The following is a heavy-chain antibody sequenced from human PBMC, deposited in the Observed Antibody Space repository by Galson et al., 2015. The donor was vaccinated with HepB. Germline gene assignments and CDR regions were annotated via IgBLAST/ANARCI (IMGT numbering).Heavy chain of an antibody. D-gene: IGHD3-16*01. CDR3: ARGGAFGFDI. Sequence: SLRLSCAASGFSFSSCWMHWVRQAPGKGLEWVATIKQDGSEKYYVDSVRGRFTISRDNAGNSLFLQMSSLRAEDTAVYYCARGGAFGFDIWGQGTMVTVS. CDR1: GFSFSSCW. J-gene: IGHJ3*02. CDR2: IKQDGSEK. V-gene: IGHV3-7*01.